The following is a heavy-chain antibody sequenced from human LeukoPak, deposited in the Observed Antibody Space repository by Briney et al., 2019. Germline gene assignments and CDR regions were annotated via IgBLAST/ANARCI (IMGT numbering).Heavy chain of an antibody. CDR3: ANSGSYYTWFDP. D-gene: IGHD1-26*01. V-gene: IGHV3-23*01. CDR1: GFTFSSYA. CDR2: ISGSGGST. Sequence: GGSLRLSCAASGFTFSSYAMSWVRQAPGKGLEWVSAISGSGGSTYYADSVKGRFTISRDNSKNTLYLRMNSLRAEDTAVYYCANSGSYYTWFDPWGQGTLVTVSS. J-gene: IGHJ5*02.